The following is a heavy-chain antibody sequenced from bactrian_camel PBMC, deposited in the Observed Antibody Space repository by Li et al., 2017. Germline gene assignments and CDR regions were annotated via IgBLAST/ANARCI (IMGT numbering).Heavy chain of an antibody. CDR3: ATDMDPDHLAGSPCSDEYPYNY. CDR1: GYTHYSSYC. J-gene: IGHJ4*01. Sequence: VQLVESGGGSVQAGGSLKLSCVAPGYTHYSSYCMGWFRQAPGKEREGVAHLDKNGGSTYADSVKGRFTISKIVANNTLYLQMDSLKPEDTAMYFCATDMDPDHLAGSPCSDEYPYNYYGQGTQVTVS. D-gene: IGHD1*01. V-gene: IGHV3S42*01. CDR2: LDKNGGS.